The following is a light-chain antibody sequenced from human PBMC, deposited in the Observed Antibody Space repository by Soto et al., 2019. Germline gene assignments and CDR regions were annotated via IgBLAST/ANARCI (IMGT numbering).Light chain of an antibody. V-gene: IGLV1-47*01. CDR1: TSNIGTNY. J-gene: IGLJ2*01. CDR3: AAWDGSLSGVV. CDR2: RNN. Sequence: QPVLTQPPSASGTPGQRVTISCSGSTSNIGTNYVYWYHQLPGTAPKLLIYRNNQRPSGVPDRFSGSKSGTSASLAISGLRSEDEADYYCAAWDGSLSGVVFGGGTKVTVL.